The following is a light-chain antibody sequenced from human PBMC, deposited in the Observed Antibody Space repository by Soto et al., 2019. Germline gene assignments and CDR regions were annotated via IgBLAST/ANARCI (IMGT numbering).Light chain of an antibody. Sequence: IVLTQSPGTLSLSPGERATLSCRASQSVSSNYLAWYQQKPGQAPRLLIYGASSRATAIPDRFSGSGSGSDFTLTITTLEPEDFPVYYCQQYGSSPSAFGHGTKVEIK. V-gene: IGKV3-20*01. CDR1: QSVSSNY. CDR2: GAS. CDR3: QQYGSSPSA. J-gene: IGKJ1*01.